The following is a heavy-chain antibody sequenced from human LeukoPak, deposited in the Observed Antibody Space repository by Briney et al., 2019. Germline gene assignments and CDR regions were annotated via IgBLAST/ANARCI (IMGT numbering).Heavy chain of an antibody. Sequence: PGGSLRLSCAFSKFTFSNYSVNWVRQAPGKGLEWVSSITSTTDYIYYADSVKGRFTISRDNSKNTLYLQMNSLRAEDTAVYYCAKAVGYYDSSGYYVWGQGTLVTVSS. CDR3: AKAVGYYDSSGYYV. V-gene: IGHV3-21*04. D-gene: IGHD3-22*01. J-gene: IGHJ4*02. CDR1: KFTFSNYS. CDR2: ITSTTDYI.